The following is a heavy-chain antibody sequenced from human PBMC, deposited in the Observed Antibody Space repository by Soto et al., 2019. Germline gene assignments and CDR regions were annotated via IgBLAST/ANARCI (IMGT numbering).Heavy chain of an antibody. Sequence: GASVKVSCKASGATFTSYDIRWGRQAPGQGLEWMGGIIPIFGTANYAQKFQGRVTITADESTSTAYMELSSLRSEDTAVYYCAVRDPIAVAGGYYYYGMDVWGQGTTVTVSS. CDR1: GATFTSYD. CDR2: IIPIFGTA. V-gene: IGHV1-69*13. CDR3: AVRDPIAVAGGYYYYGMDV. J-gene: IGHJ6*02. D-gene: IGHD6-19*01.